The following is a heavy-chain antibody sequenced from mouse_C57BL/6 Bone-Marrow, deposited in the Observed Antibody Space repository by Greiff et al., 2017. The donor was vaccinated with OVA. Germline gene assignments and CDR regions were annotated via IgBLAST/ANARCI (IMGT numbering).Heavy chain of an antibody. J-gene: IGHJ3*01. CDR3: AREEGRFAY. CDR1: GYSITSGYY. CDR2: ISYDGSN. V-gene: IGHV3-6*01. Sequence: VQLQQSGPGLVKPSQSLSLTCSVTGYSITSGYYWNWIRQFPGNKLEWMGYISYDGSNNYNPSLKNRISITRDTSKNQFFLKLNSVTTEDTATYYCAREEGRFAYWGQGTLVTVSA. D-gene: IGHD3-3*01.